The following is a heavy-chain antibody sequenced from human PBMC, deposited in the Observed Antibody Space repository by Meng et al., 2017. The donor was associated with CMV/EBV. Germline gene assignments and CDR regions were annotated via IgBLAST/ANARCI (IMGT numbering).Heavy chain of an antibody. CDR1: GCTFSSYA. V-gene: IGHV1-69*12. J-gene: IGHJ2*01. CDR2: IIPIFGTA. D-gene: IGHD3-22*01. CDR3: ARGYYDSSGYNFDL. Sequence: VPLVQSVAVGEKPGSEVTVSVQASGCTFSSYAISWVRQAPGQGLEWMGGIIPIFGTANYAQKFQGRVAITADESTSTAYMELSSLRSEDTAVYYCARGYYDSSGYNFDLWGRGTLVTVSS.